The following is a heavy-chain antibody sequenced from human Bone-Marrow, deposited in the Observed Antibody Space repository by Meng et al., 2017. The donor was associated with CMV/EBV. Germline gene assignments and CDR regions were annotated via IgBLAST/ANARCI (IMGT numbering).Heavy chain of an antibody. CDR2: IIPIFGTA. CDR3: AREDYYDSSGPVVDY. V-gene: IGHV1-69*05. D-gene: IGHD3-22*01. Sequence: SGGTFSSYAISWVRQAPGQGLEWMGGIIPIFGTANYAQKFQGRVTITTDESTSTAYMELSSLRSEDTAVYYCAREDYYDSSGPVVDYWGQGTLVTVSS. CDR1: GGTFSSYA. J-gene: IGHJ4*02.